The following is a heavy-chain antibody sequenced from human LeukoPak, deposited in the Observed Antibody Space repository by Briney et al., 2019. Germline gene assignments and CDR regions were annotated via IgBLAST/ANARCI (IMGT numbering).Heavy chain of an antibody. V-gene: IGHV4-59*01. D-gene: IGHD3-10*01. CDR3: ARLKYGSGSYIDY. CDR1: GGSISSYY. Sequence: SETLSLTCTVSGGSISSYYWSWIRQPPGKGLEWIGYIYYSGSTNYNPSLKSRLTISVDTSKNQFSLKLSSVTAADTAVYYCARLKYGSGSYIDYWGQGTLVTVSS. CDR2: IYYSGST. J-gene: IGHJ4*02.